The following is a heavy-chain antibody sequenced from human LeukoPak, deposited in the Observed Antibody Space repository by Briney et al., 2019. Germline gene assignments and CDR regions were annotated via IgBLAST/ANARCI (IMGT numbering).Heavy chain of an antibody. CDR2: IYYSGST. CDR1: GGSISSYY. D-gene: IGHD2/OR15-2a*01. CDR3: ARLGSSTYALDI. V-gene: IGHV4-59*12. Sequence: SETLSLTCTVSGGSISSYYWSWIRQPPGKGLEWIGYIYYSGSTNYNPSLKSRVTISVDTSKNQFSLKLSSVTAADTAVYYCARLGSSTYALDIWGQGTMVTVSS. J-gene: IGHJ3*02.